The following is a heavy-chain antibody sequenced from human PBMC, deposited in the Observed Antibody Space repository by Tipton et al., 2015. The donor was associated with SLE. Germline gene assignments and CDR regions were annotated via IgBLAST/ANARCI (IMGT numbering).Heavy chain of an antibody. Sequence: TLSLTCTVSGYSISSGYYWGWIRQPPGKGLEWIGSIYHSGSTYYNPSLKSRVTISVDTSKNQFSLKLSSVTAADTAVYYCARSPNPIVGARGCYFDYWGQGTLVTVSS. V-gene: IGHV4-38-2*02. D-gene: IGHD1-26*01. CDR1: GYSISSGYY. CDR3: ARSPNPIVGARGCYFDY. CDR2: IYHSGST. J-gene: IGHJ4*02.